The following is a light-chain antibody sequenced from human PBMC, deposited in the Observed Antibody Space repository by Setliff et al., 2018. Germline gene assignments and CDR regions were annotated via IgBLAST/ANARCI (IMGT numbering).Light chain of an antibody. V-gene: IGLV2-8*01. CDR3: SSYEGSNNDV. CDR2: EVS. CDR1: SSDVSGYNY. J-gene: IGLJ1*01. Sequence: QSALAQPPSAAGSPGQSVTISCTGTSSDVSGYNYVSWYQQHPGKAPKLMIYEVSKRPSGVPDRFSGSKSGNTASLTVSGLQAEDEADYYCSSYEGSNNDVFGTGTKVT.